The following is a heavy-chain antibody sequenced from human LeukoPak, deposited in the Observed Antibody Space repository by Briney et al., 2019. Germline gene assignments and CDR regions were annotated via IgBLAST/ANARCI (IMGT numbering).Heavy chain of an antibody. CDR1: GFTVSSNY. CDR3: ARSLSGLYSSSWYYFDY. CDR2: IYSGGST. V-gene: IGHV3-53*01. D-gene: IGHD6-13*01. J-gene: IGHJ4*02. Sequence: GGSLRLPCAASGFTVSSNYMSCSRQAPGKGLQRVPGIYSGGSTYYADSMKGRFTISRDISKNTLYLQMNSLRAEDTAVYYCARSLSGLYSSSWYYFDYWGQGTLVTVSS.